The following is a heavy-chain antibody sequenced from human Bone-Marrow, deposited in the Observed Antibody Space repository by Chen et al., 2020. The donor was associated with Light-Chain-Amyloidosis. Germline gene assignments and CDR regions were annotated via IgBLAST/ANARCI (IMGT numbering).Heavy chain of an antibody. CDR2: ISSSSNYI. J-gene: IGHJ4*01. CDR1: GFTFSSHT. Sequence: EVQLVESGGGLVKPGGSLGLSCAASGFTFSSHTMNWFRQAPGKGLEWVSSISSSSNYIYYADSVKGRFTISRDNAKNSLYLQMNSLRAEDTAVYYCARQYGGDYFDYWGQGTLVTVSS. V-gene: IGHV3-21*01. CDR3: ARQYGGDYFDY. D-gene: IGHD2-2*01.